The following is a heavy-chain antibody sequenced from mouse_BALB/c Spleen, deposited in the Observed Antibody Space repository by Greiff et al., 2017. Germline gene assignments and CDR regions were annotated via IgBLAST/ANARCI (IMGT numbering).Heavy chain of an antibody. CDR2: ISYSGST. V-gene: IGHV3-2*02. J-gene: IGHJ2*01. Sequence: EVKLMESGPGLVKPSQSLSLTCTVTGYSITSDYAWNWIRQFPGNKLEWMGYISYSGSTSYNPSLKSRISITRDTSKNQFFLQLNSVTTEDTATYYCARHDYGLFDYWGQGTTLTVSS. CDR1: GYSITSDYA. D-gene: IGHD2-4*01. CDR3: ARHDYGLFDY.